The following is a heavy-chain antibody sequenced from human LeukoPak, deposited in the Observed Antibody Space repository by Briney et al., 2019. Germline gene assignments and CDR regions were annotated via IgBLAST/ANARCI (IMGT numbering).Heavy chain of an antibody. V-gene: IGHV7-4-1*02. CDR3: ARVGLPRYYYYMDV. Sequence: GASVKVSCKASGYTFTSYAMNWVRQAPGQGLEWMGWINTNTGNPTYAQGFTGRFVFSLDTSVSTAYLQISSLKAEDTAVYYCARVGLPRYYYYMDVWGKGTTVTFSS. CDR1: GYTFTSYA. D-gene: IGHD2/OR15-2a*01. J-gene: IGHJ6*03. CDR2: INTNTGNP.